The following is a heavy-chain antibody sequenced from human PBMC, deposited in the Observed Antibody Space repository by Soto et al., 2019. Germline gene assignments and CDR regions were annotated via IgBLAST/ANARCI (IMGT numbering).Heavy chain of an antibody. D-gene: IGHD3-10*01. CDR3: AIKFGELFIPYYGMDV. CDR1: GYTFTSYD. Sequence: ASVKVSCKASGYTFTSYDINWVRQATGQGLEWMGWMNPNSGNTGYAQKFQGRVTTTRNTSISTAYMELSSLRSEDMAVYYCAIKFGELFIPYYGMDVWGQGTTVTVSS. CDR2: MNPNSGNT. V-gene: IGHV1-8*01. J-gene: IGHJ6*02.